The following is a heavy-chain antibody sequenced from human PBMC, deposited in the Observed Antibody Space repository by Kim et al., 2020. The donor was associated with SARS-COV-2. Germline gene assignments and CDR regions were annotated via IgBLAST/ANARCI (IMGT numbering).Heavy chain of an antibody. CDR3: ARDWTSGYSSGWLYYYYYYGMDV. D-gene: IGHD6-19*01. CDR2: INPSGGST. V-gene: IGHV1-46*01. Sequence: ASVKVSCKASGYTFTSYYMHWVRQAPGQGLEWMGIINPSGGSTSYAQKFQGRVTMTRDTSTSTVYMELSSLRSEDTAVYYCARDWTSGYSSGWLYYYYYYGMDVWGQGTTVTVSS. CDR1: GYTFTSYY. J-gene: IGHJ6*02.